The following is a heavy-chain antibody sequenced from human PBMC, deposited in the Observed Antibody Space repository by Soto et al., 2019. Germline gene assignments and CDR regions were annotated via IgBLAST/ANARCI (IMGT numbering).Heavy chain of an antibody. CDR3: AREPEGGMDV. Sequence: QVQLVQSGAEVKKPGSSVKVSCKASGGTFNNYVSSWVRQAPGQGLEWMGGIIPLFGTTNYAQKFQGRVTITADESTSTVYMELSSLRSEDTAVFYCAREPEGGMDVWGQGTTVTVSS. J-gene: IGHJ6*02. V-gene: IGHV1-69*12. CDR2: IIPLFGTT. CDR1: GGTFNNYV.